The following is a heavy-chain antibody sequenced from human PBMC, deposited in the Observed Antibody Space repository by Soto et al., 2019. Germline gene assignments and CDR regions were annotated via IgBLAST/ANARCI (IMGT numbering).Heavy chain of an antibody. J-gene: IGHJ6*02. V-gene: IGHV1-18*04. D-gene: IGHD2-21*01. CDR1: GYTFSGYS. Sequence: ASVKVSCRASGYTFSGYSITWVRQAPGQGLEWMGRISGYNGNTNYARTLRDRLTLTTDTSTSTAYMELRSLTSDDTAVYYCARDVFCGGAPACPDMDVWGQGTTVTVSS. CDR2: ISGYNGNT. CDR3: ARDVFCGGAPACPDMDV.